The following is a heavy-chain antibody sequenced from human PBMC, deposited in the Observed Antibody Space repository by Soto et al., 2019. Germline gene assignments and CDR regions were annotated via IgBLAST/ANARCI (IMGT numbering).Heavy chain of an antibody. J-gene: IGHJ6*02. Sequence: WHTLSLPCAISWYSVSSNSAALNWIRQSPSRGLEWLGRTYYRSKRYNDYAVSVKSRITITPDTSKNQFSLQLNSVTPEDTAVYYCASSDRVRGVRAAYGMDVWGQGTTVTVSS. V-gene: IGHV6-1*01. CDR1: WYSVSSNSAA. CDR2: TYYRSKRYN. CDR3: ASSDRVRGVRAAYGMDV. D-gene: IGHD3-10*01.